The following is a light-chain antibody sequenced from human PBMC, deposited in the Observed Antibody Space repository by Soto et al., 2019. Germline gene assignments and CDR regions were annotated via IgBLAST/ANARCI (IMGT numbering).Light chain of an antibody. Sequence: QSALTQPASGSGSPGQSITISCTGTSSDVGGYNYVSWYQQHPGKAPKLMIYEVSNRPSGVSNRCSGSKSGNTASLTISGLQAEYEADYYCSSYTSSSALGLFGGGTQLTVL. CDR2: EVS. CDR3: SSYTSSSALGL. J-gene: IGLJ2*01. CDR1: SSDVGGYNY. V-gene: IGLV2-14*01.